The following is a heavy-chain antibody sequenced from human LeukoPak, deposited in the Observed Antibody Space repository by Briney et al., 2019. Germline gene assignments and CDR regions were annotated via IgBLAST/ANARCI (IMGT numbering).Heavy chain of an antibody. CDR1: GGSISTSSYY. D-gene: IGHD6-19*01. CDR3: ARLGGWYFDH. Sequence: PSETLSLTCTVSGGSISTSSYYWGWIRQPPGKGLEWIGSFYYSGITYYNPSLKSRVTISEDTSKNQFSLKLSSVTAADTAVYYCARLGGWYFDHWGQGTLVTVS. V-gene: IGHV4-39*01. CDR2: FYYSGIT. J-gene: IGHJ4*02.